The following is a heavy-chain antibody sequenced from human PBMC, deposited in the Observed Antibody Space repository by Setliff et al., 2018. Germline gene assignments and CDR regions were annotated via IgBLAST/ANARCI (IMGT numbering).Heavy chain of an antibody. CDR3: AKTRGSNWNFFYYMDV. Sequence: SETLSLTCTVSGGSISSSGYYWGWIRQPPGKGLEWIGSIYYRGSTYYNPSLKSRFTMSVDTSKNQFSLKLSSVTAADTAVYYCAKTRGSNWNFFYYMDVWGKGTTVTVSS. D-gene: IGHD1-1*01. CDR2: IYYRGST. CDR1: GGSISSSGYY. J-gene: IGHJ6*03. V-gene: IGHV4-39*07.